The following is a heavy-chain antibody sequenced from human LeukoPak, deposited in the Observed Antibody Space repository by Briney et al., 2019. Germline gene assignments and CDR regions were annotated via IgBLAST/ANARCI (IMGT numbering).Heavy chain of an antibody. V-gene: IGHV6-1*01. CDR2: TYYKSKWYN. CDR3: ARARDYGDISFDY. Sequence: SQTLSLTCAISGDSVSSNSAAWNWIRQSPSRGLEWLGRTYYKSKWYNNYAVSVKSRISINPDTSKNQFSLQLNSVTPEDTAVHFCARARDYGDISFDYWGQGTLVTVSS. CDR1: GDSVSSNSAA. D-gene: IGHD4-17*01. J-gene: IGHJ4*02.